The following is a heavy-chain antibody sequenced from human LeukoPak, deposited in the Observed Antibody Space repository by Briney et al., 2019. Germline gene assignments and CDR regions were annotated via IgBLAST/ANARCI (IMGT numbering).Heavy chain of an antibody. CDR2: IYYSGST. CDR3: ARAAIFGVVPYYYYGMDV. V-gene: IGHV4-61*01. Sequence: SETLSLTCTVSGGSVSSGSYYWSWIRQPPGKGLEWIGYIYYSGSTNYNPSLKSRVTISVDTSKNQFSLKLSSVTAADTAVYYCARAAIFGVVPYYYYGMDVWGQGTTVTVSS. CDR1: GGSVSSGSYY. D-gene: IGHD3-3*01. J-gene: IGHJ6*02.